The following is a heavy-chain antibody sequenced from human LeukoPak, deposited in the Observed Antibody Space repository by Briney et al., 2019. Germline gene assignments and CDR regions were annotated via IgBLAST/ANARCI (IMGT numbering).Heavy chain of an antibody. CDR1: GFTFSSYW. D-gene: IGHD3-3*01. V-gene: IGHV3-74*01. Sequence: PGGSLRLSCAASGFTFSSYWMHWVRQAPGKGLVWVSRINTDGSSTSYADSVKGRFTISRDNAKNTLYLQMNSLRAEDTAAYYCASGITIFGVVIKDWNPHWGQGTLVTVSS. CDR3: ASGITIFGVVIKDWNPH. CDR2: INTDGSST. J-gene: IGHJ4*02.